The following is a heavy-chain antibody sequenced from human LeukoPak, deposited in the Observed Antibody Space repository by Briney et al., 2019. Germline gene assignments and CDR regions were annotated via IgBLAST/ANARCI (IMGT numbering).Heavy chain of an antibody. J-gene: IGHJ5*02. D-gene: IGHD1-26*01. CDR1: GGSLNSGTYY. V-gene: IGHV4-61*02. Sequence: SETLSLTCSVSGGSLNSGTYYWNWIRQPAGKGLEWIGRLSTSGNTNYNPSLKSRVTISRDTSKNQFSLTLTSVIAADTAVYYCASSDGNWFDPWGQGTLVTVSS. CDR2: LSTSGNT. CDR3: ASSDGNWFDP.